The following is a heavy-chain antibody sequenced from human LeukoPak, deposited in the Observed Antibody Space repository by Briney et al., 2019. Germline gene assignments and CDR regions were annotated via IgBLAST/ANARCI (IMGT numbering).Heavy chain of an antibody. V-gene: IGHV1-2*02. Sequence: ASVKVSCKASGYTFTGYHMHWVRQAPGQGLEWMGCINPNSGDTNYAQRFQGRVTMTRHTSITTAYMELSSLRSDDTAVYYCARELYGSGTYGFDYWGQGTLVTVSS. CDR2: INPNSGDT. CDR1: GYTFTGYH. J-gene: IGHJ4*02. D-gene: IGHD3-10*01. CDR3: ARELYGSGTYGFDY.